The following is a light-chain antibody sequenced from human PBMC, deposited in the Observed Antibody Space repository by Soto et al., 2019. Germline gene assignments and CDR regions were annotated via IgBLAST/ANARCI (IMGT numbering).Light chain of an antibody. CDR1: SSDVGGYDY. Sequence: QSVRTQPASSSASPGQSVTISCTGTSSDVGGYDYVSCYQQHPGKAPKLMIYEVSKRPSGVPDRFSGSKSGNTASLTVSGLQAEDEADYYCSPYAGSSTYVFGTGTKVTVL. CDR3: SPYAGSSTYV. J-gene: IGLJ1*01. V-gene: IGLV2-8*01. CDR2: EVS.